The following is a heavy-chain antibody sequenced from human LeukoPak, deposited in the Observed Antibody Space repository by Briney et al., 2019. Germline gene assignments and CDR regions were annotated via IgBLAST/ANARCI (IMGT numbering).Heavy chain of an antibody. CDR3: ARVVVVVAAIIDKIDY. V-gene: IGHV4-34*01. Sequence: SETLSLTCAVYGGSFSGYYWSWIRQPPGKGLEWIGEINHSGSTNYNPSLKSRVTISVDTSKNQFSLKLSSVTAADTAVYYCARVVVVVAAIIDKIDYWGQGTLVTVSS. CDR1: GGSFSGYY. J-gene: IGHJ4*02. D-gene: IGHD2-15*01. CDR2: INHSGST.